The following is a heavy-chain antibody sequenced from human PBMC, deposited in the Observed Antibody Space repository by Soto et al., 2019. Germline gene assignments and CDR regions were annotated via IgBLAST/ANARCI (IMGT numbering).Heavy chain of an antibody. CDR3: AREWSSITIFGVVIPNGMDV. D-gene: IGHD3-3*01. V-gene: IGHV3-48*03. CDR2: ISSSGSTI. Sequence: PGGSLRLSCAASGFTFSSYEMNWVRQAPGKGLEWVSYISSSGSTIYYADSVKGRFTISRDNAKNSLYLQMNSLRAEDTAVYYCAREWSSITIFGVVIPNGMDVWGQGTTVTVSS. J-gene: IGHJ6*02. CDR1: GFTFSSYE.